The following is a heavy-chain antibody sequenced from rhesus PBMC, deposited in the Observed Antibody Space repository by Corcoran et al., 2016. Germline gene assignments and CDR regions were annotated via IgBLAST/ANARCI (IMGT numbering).Heavy chain of an antibody. CDR1: GGSISSNY. CDR3: ARDEVTIFGLGRNYFDY. Sequence: QVQLQESGPGLVKPSETLSLTCAVSGGSISSNYWSWIRQPPGKGLEWIGYIYVSSGSTYYNPSRKFRVTFSTDTSKNQFSLKLSSVTAADTAVYYCARDEVTIFGLGRNYFDYWGQGVLVTVSS. J-gene: IGHJ4*01. CDR2: IYVSSGST. V-gene: IGHV4-160*01. D-gene: IGHD3-3*01.